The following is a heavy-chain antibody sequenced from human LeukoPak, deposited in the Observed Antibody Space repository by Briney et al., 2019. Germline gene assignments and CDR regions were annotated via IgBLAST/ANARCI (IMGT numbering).Heavy chain of an antibody. J-gene: IGHJ4*02. V-gene: IGHV3-15*01. D-gene: IGHD1-26*01. Sequence: PGGSLRLSCAASGFTFSNAWMSWVRQAPGKGLEWVGRIKSKTDGGTTDYAAPVKGRFTISRDDSKNTLYLQMNSLKTEDTAVYYCTTRYGGSYYDFDYWGQGTLVTVS. CDR1: GFTFSNAW. CDR2: IKSKTDGGTT. CDR3: TTRYGGSYYDFDY.